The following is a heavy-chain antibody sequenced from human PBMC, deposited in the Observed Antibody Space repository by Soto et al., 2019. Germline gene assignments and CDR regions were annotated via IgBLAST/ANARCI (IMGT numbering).Heavy chain of an antibody. Sequence: SLRLSCAASGFTFSSYAMSWVRQAPGKGLEWVSAISGSGGSTYYADSVKGRFTISRDNSKNTLYLQMNSLRAEDTAVYYCAKGRGYSYGYRPNWFDPWGQGTLVTVSS. V-gene: IGHV3-23*01. D-gene: IGHD5-18*01. CDR2: ISGSGGST. J-gene: IGHJ5*02. CDR1: GFTFSSYA. CDR3: AKGRGYSYGYRPNWFDP.